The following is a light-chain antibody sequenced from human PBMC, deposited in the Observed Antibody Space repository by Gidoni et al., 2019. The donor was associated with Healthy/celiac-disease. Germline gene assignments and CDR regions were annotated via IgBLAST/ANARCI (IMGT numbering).Light chain of an antibody. CDR1: QSISSW. CDR2: KAS. V-gene: IGKV1-5*03. CDR3: QQYNSYPYT. J-gene: IGKJ2*01. Sequence: DIQMTQSPSTLSASVGDRVTITCRASQSISSWLAWYQQKPRKAPKLLIYKASSLESGVPSRFSGSGSWTEFTLTISSLQPDDFATYYCQQYNSYPYTFGQGTKLEIK.